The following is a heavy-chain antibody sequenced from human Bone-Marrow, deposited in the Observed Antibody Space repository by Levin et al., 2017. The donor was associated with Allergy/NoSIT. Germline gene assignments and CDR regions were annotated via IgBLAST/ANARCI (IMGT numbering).Heavy chain of an antibody. CDR1: GFAFSNLA. D-gene: IGHD2/OR15-2a*01. J-gene: IGHJ4*02. CDR2: ISSDAPHK. CDR3: ARNFYDSGVYKPLDY. V-gene: IGHV3-30-3*01. Sequence: GGSLRLSCAASGFAFSNLAIHWVRQAPGKGLQWVASISSDAPHKYYADSVKGRFTVSRDNSKDTLYLQLNSLRPEDTAMYFCARNFYDSGVYKPLDYWGQGTLVTVSS.